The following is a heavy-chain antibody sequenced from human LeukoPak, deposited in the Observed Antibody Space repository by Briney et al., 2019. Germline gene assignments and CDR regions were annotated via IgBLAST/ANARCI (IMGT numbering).Heavy chain of an antibody. CDR2: IYYSGST. D-gene: IGHD3-10*01. Sequence: SQTLSLTCTVSGGSISSGGYYWSWIRQHPGKGLEWIGYIYYSGSTYYNPSLKSRVTISVDTSKNQFSLKLSSVTAADTAVYYCARENGVYGWYYFGYWGQGTLVTVSS. CDR1: GGSISSGGYY. CDR3: ARENGVYGWYYFGY. J-gene: IGHJ4*02. V-gene: IGHV4-31*03.